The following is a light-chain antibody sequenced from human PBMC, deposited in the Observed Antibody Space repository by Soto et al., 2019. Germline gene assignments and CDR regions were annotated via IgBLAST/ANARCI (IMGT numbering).Light chain of an antibody. CDR3: SSYTSGSTLVV. Sequence: QSALTQPASVSGSPGQSITVSCTGTSSDIGGYNYVSWYQQYPGEAPKVIIYDVSDRPSGVSNRFSGSKSGNTASLTISGLQTEDEADYYCSSYTSGSTLVVFGTGTKVTVL. CDR2: DVS. V-gene: IGLV2-14*03. J-gene: IGLJ1*01. CDR1: SSDIGGYNY.